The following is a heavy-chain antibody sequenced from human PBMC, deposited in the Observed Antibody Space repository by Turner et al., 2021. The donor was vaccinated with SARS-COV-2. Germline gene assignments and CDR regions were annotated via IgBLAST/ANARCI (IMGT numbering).Heavy chain of an antibody. CDR1: GFPFSSYS. J-gene: IGHJ6*02. CDR3: ARDLYDFWSGYNSYYYGMDV. V-gene: IGHV3-21*01. Sequence: EVQLVESGGGLVKPGGSLRLSCAASGFPFSSYSMNWVRQAPGKGLEWVSSISSRSSYIYYADSVKGRFTISRDNAKNSLYLQMNSLRAEDTAVYSCARDLYDFWSGYNSYYYGMDVWGQGTTVTVSS. CDR2: ISSRSSYI. D-gene: IGHD3-3*01.